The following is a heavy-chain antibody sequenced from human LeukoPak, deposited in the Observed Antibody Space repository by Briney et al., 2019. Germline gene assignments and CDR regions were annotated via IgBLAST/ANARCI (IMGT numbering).Heavy chain of an antibody. V-gene: IGHV3-23*01. CDR3: ARNGQQLAYYFDY. D-gene: IGHD6-6*01. Sequence: GGSLRLSCAASGFTFSSYAMSWVRQAPGKGLEWVSAISGSGGSTYYADSVKGRFTISRDNAKNSLYLQMNSLRAEDTAVYYCARNGQQLAYYFDYWGQGTLVTVSS. CDR2: ISGSGGST. CDR1: GFTFSSYA. J-gene: IGHJ4*02.